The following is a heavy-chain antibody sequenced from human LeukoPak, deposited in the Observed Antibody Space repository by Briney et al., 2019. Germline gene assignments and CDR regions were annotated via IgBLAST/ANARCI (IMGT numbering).Heavy chain of an antibody. CDR1: GECISGSKW. CDR3: ARDYGDYVFDY. J-gene: IGHJ4*02. CDR2: IYHSGST. Sequence: PSETFSVAPALTGECISGSKWWCWVRQPPGKGLEWIGEIYHSGSTNYNPSLKSRVTISVDKSKNQFSLKLSSVTAADTAVYYCARDYGDYVFDYWGQGTLVTVSS. D-gene: IGHD4-17*01. V-gene: IGHV4-4*02.